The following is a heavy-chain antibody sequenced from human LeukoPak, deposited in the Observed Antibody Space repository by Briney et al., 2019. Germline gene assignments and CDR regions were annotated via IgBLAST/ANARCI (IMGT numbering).Heavy chain of an antibody. Sequence: GGSLRLSCAASGFTFSSYSMNWVRQAPGKGLEWVSAISGSGGSTYYADSVKGRFTISRDNSKNTLYLQMNSLRAEDTAVYYCAKDGRHCSSTSCEDFDYWGQGTLVTVSS. V-gene: IGHV3-23*01. CDR2: ISGSGGST. D-gene: IGHD2-2*01. CDR1: GFTFSSYS. J-gene: IGHJ4*02. CDR3: AKDGRHCSSTSCEDFDY.